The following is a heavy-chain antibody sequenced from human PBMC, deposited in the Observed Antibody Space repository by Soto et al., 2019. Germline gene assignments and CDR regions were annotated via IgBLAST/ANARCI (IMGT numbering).Heavy chain of an antibody. CDR3: ARGYNSGYDSYYYYMDV. CDR2: IIPILGIA. D-gene: IGHD5-12*01. V-gene: IGHV1-69*02. CDR1: GGTFSSYT. J-gene: IGHJ6*03. Sequence: SVKVSCKASGGTFSSYTISWVRQAPGQGLEWMGRIIPILGIANYAQKFQGRVTITADKSTSTAYMGLSSLRSEDTAVYYCARGYNSGYDSYYYYMDVWGKGTTVTVSS.